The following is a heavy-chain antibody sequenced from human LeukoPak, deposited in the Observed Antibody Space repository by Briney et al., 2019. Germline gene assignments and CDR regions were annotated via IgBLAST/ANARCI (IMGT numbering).Heavy chain of an antibody. V-gene: IGHV3-23*01. D-gene: IGHD3-22*01. Sequence: GGSLRLSCAASGFTFSSYAMSWVRQAPGKGLEWVSAISGSGSSTYYADSVKGRFTISRDNSKNTLYLQMNSLRAEDTAVYYCAKDYLFDYYDSSGYYYVLDYWGQGTLVTVSS. CDR2: ISGSGSST. CDR1: GFTFSSYA. J-gene: IGHJ4*02. CDR3: AKDYLFDYYDSSGYYYVLDY.